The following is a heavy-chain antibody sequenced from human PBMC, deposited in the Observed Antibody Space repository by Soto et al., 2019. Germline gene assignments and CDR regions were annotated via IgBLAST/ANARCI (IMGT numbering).Heavy chain of an antibody. CDR3: ASSDFWSGYTDYYYYGKDV. V-gene: IGHV1-69*06. Sequence: SVKVSCKASGGTFSSYAISWVRQAPGQGLEWMGGIIPIFGTANYAQKFQGRVTVTADKSTSTAYMELSSLRSEDTAVYYCASSDFWSGYTDYYYYGKDVWGQGTTVNVSS. CDR2: IIPIFGTA. J-gene: IGHJ6*02. CDR1: GGTFSSYA. D-gene: IGHD3-3*01.